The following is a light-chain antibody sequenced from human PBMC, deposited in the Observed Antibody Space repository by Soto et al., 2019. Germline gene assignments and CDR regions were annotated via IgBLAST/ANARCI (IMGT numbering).Light chain of an antibody. CDR1: SSDIGGYNY. J-gene: IGLJ1*01. CDR2: EVN. CDR3: SSYAGSNNFV. Sequence: QSVLTQPPSASGSHGQSVTISCTGTSSDIGGYNYVSWYQHHPGKAPELIIYEVNKRPSGVPDRFSGSKSGNTASLTVSRLQTEDEADYYCSSYAGSNNFVFGTGTKVTVL. V-gene: IGLV2-8*01.